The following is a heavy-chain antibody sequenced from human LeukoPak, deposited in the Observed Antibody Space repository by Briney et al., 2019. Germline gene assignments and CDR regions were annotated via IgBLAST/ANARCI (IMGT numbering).Heavy chain of an antibody. CDR2: ISPNSGKT. Sequence: ASVKVSCKASGYTFTNYGISWVRQAPGQGLEWMGWISPNSGKTNYAQKLQDRLTMTTDTSANTAYMELRSLTSDDTAMYFCGRDGDYSTSGWLGTFDFGGQGTMVTVSS. V-gene: IGHV1-18*01. J-gene: IGHJ3*01. CDR1: GYTFTNYG. D-gene: IGHD6-19*01. CDR3: GRDGDYSTSGWLGTFDF.